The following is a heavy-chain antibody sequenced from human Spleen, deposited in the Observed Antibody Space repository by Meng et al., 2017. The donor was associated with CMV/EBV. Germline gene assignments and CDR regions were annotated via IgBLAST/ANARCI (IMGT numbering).Heavy chain of an antibody. V-gene: IGHV4-39*07. CDR1: GGSISSSSYY. CDR2: IYYSGST. D-gene: IGHD3-16*02. Sequence: QLRQQEPGPVLVSPSGPLPITCTSSGGSISSSSYYWGWIRQPPGNGLEWIGSIYYSGSTYYNPSLKSRVTISVDTSKNQFSLKLSSVTAADTAVYYCARGPYDYVWGSYLVFDYWGQGTLVTVSS. CDR3: ARGPYDYVWGSYLVFDY. J-gene: IGHJ4*02.